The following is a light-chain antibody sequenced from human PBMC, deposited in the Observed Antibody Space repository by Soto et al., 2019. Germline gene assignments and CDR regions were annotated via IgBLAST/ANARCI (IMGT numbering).Light chain of an antibody. CDR2: DAS. J-gene: IGKJ5*01. Sequence: DIQMTQSPSSLSASVGDRVTITCQASQDISNYLNWYQQKPGKAPTLLIYDASNLETEVPSRFSGSESETDFTFTISSLQPEDIATYYCQQYDNLPLTFGQGTRLEIK. CDR3: QQYDNLPLT. V-gene: IGKV1-33*01. CDR1: QDISNY.